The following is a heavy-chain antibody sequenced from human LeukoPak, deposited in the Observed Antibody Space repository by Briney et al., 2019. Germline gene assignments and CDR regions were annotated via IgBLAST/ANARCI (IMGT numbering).Heavy chain of an antibody. D-gene: IGHD3-10*01. CDR1: GFTFSSYE. J-gene: IGHJ6*03. V-gene: IGHV3-48*03. Sequence: SGGSLRLSCAASGFTFSSYEMNWVRQAPGKGLEWVSYISSSGSTIYYADSVKGRFTISRDNAKNSLYLQMNSLRAEDTAVYYCAKLGKTENHYGSGRFSYYYYMDVWGKGTTVTISS. CDR3: AKLGKTENHYGSGRFSYYYYMDV. CDR2: ISSSGSTI.